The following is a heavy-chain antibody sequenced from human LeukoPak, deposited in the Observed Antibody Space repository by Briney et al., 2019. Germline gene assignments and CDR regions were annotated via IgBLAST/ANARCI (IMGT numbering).Heavy chain of an antibody. V-gene: IGHV3-23*01. J-gene: IGHJ3*01. D-gene: IGHD3-16*01. CDR1: GFTLSNSA. CDR3: AKNLGPFDV. CDR2: IADAGT. Sequence: GGSLRLSCVVSGFTLSNSAMTWVRQAPGKGLEWVSTIADAGTYYADSVKGRFTISRDNSKNMLYLQLNSLRAGDTAMYYCAKNLGPFDVRGQGTMVTVSS.